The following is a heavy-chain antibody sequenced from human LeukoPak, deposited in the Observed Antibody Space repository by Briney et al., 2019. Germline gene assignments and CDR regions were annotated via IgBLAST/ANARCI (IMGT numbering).Heavy chain of an antibody. D-gene: IGHD3-10*01. Sequence: GRSLRLSCAASGFTFSAFTMYWVRQGPGTGLEWVTLISYDGRNKFYADSVKGRFTISRDNSKNTLHLQMNSLRGEDTAVYYCARDRYGAGRGGMDGCGQGTTVTVSS. CDR3: ARDRYGAGRGGMDG. V-gene: IGHV3-30*04. J-gene: IGHJ6*02. CDR1: GFTFSAFT. CDR2: ISYDGRNK.